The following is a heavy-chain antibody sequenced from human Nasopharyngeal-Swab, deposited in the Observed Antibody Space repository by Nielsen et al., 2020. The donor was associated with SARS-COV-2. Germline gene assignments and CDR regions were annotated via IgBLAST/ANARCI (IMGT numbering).Heavy chain of an antibody. V-gene: IGHV3-15*01. J-gene: IGHJ6*02. CDR1: GFTFSNAW. D-gene: IGHD1-26*01. CDR2: IISKTDGGTT. Sequence: GEYLKISCAASGFTFSNAWMSWVRQAPGKGREWVGRIISKTDGGTTEYAAPEKGRFTISRDDSKNTLYLQMNSLKTEDTSVYYCTRGRLYGMDVWGQGTTVTFSS. CDR3: TRGRLYGMDV.